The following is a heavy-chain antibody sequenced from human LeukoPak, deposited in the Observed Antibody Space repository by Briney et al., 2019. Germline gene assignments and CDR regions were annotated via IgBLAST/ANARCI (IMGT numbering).Heavy chain of an antibody. J-gene: IGHJ4*02. CDR2: ISTTSSTI. D-gene: IGHD6-19*01. V-gene: IGHV3-48*02. Sequence: GGSLRLSSAASGFTFSSYVMNWVRQAPGKWLEWVAYISTTSSTIYYADSVKGRFTMSRDNAKSSLYLQMDSLRDEDTAVYYCARGKEKWLDHFDYWGQGSLVTVSS. CDR1: GFTFSSYV. CDR3: ARGKEKWLDHFDY.